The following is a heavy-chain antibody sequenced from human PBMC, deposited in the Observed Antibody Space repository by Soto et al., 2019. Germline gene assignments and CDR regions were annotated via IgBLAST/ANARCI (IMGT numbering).Heavy chain of an antibody. CDR2: IYYSGST. Sequence: PSETLSLTCTFSCGTVSSGGFSWSWIRQHPGKGLEWIGYIYYSGSTYYNPSLKSRVTISVDTSKNQFSLKLSSVTAADTAVYYGARVGSGYYVSWGQGTLVTVSS. D-gene: IGHD3-22*01. J-gene: IGHJ4*02. CDR3: ARVGSGYYVS. V-gene: IGHV4-31*03. CDR1: CGTVSSGGFS.